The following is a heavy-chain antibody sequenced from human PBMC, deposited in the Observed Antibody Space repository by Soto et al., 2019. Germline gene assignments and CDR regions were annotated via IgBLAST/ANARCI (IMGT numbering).Heavy chain of an antibody. CDR3: ATTSAAGKYYYGMDV. Sequence: GESLKISCKGSGYSFTSYWIGWVRQMPGKGLEWMGIIYPGDSVTIYSPSFQGQVTISADKSISTAYLQWSSLKASDTALYYCATTSAAGKYYYGMDVWGQGTTVTVSS. CDR1: GYSFTSYW. D-gene: IGHD6-13*01. CDR2: IYPGDSVT. V-gene: IGHV5-51*01. J-gene: IGHJ6*02.